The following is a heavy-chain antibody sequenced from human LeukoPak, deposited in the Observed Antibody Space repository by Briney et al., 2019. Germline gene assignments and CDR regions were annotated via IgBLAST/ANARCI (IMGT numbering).Heavy chain of an antibody. CDR3: ARGRYDILTGYYTHDY. CDR1: GGTFSSYA. CDR2: IIPIFGIA. D-gene: IGHD3-9*01. V-gene: IGHV1-69*04. J-gene: IGHJ4*02. Sequence: ASVKVSCKASGGTFSSYAISWVRQAPGQGLEWMGRIIPIFGIANYAQKFQGRVTITADKSTSTAYMELSSLRSEDTAVYYCARGRYDILTGYYTHDYWGQGTLVTISS.